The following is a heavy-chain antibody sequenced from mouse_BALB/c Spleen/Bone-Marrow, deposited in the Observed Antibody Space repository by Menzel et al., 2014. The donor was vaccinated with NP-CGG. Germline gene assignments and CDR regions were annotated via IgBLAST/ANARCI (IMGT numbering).Heavy chain of an antibody. D-gene: IGHD2-14*01. J-gene: IGHJ1*01. CDR1: GYAFTNYL. CDR3: AREQVRSFDV. CDR2: INPGSGGT. V-gene: IGHV1-54*01. Sequence: QVQLQQSGAELVRPGTSVKVSCKASGYAFTNYLIEWIKQRPGQGLEWIGVINPGSGGTNYNEKFKGKATLTADKSSFTAYIQLSSLTSDDSAVYFCAREQVRSFDVWGAGTTVTVSS.